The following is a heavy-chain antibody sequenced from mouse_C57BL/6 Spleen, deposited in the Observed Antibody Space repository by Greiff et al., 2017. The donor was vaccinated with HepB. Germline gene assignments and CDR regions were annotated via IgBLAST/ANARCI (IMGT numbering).Heavy chain of an antibody. CDR3: AYSSGQDYYAMDY. CDR1: GYTFTSYW. CDR2: IHPNSGST. D-gene: IGHD3-2*02. V-gene: IGHV1-64*01. Sequence: QVQLKESGAELVKPGASVKLSCKASGYTFTSYWMHWVKQRPGQGLEWIGMIHPNSGSTNYNEKFKSKATLTVDKSSSTAYMQLSSLTSEDSAVYYCAYSSGQDYYAMDYWGQGTSVTVSS. J-gene: IGHJ4*01.